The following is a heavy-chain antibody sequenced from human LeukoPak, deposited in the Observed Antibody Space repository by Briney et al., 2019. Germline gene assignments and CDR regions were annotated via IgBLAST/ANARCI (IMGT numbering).Heavy chain of an antibody. V-gene: IGHV3-21*01. CDR1: GFTFSSYS. CDR2: ISSSSSYI. J-gene: IGHJ6*02. D-gene: IGHD6-13*01. Sequence: AGGSLRLSCAASGFTFSSYSTNWVRQAPGKGLECVSSISSSSSYIYYADSVKGRFTISRDNAKNSLYLQMNSLRAEDTAVYYCARDRGQQLVRGYYYYGMDVWGQGTTVTVSS. CDR3: ARDRGQQLVRGYYYYGMDV.